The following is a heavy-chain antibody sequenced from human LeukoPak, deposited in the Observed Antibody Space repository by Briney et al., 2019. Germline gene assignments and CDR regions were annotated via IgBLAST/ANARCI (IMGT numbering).Heavy chain of an antibody. CDR3: ARPHYDILTGYMYYFDY. D-gene: IGHD3-9*01. J-gene: IGHJ4*02. CDR2: ITGSGAST. CDR1: GFTFSSYA. Sequence: GGSLRLSCAASGFTFSSYAMTWVRQAPGKGLEWVSHITGSGASTYYADSVKGRFTISRDNSSNSLYLQMNSLRADDTAVYYCARPHYDILTGYMYYFDYWGQGTLVTVSS. V-gene: IGHV3-23*01.